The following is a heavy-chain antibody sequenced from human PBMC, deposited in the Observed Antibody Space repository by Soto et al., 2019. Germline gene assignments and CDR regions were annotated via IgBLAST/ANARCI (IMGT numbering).Heavy chain of an antibody. V-gene: IGHV4-59*08. CDR2: IYYSGST. Sequence: QVQLQESGPGLVKPSETLSLTCSVSGGSISRYYWSWIRQPPGKGLEWIGYIYYSGSTSYNPSLKXXVXIXGDTSKNQFSLKLSSVTAADTAVYYCARNYYYGMDVWGQGTTVAVSS. J-gene: IGHJ6*02. CDR1: GGSISRYY. CDR3: ARNYYYGMDV.